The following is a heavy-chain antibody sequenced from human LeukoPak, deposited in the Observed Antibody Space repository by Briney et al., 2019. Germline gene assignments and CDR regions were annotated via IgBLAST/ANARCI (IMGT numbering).Heavy chain of an antibody. CDR2: INHSGST. D-gene: IGHD3-22*01. CDR1: GGSFSGYY. CDR3: ARASGYYYFGKALNAFDI. Sequence: SETLSLTCAVYGGSFSGYYWSWIRQPPGKGLEWIGEINHSGSTNYNPSLKSRVTISVDTSKNQFSLKLSSVTAADTAVYYCARASGYYYFGKALNAFDIWGQGTMVTVSS. V-gene: IGHV4-34*01. J-gene: IGHJ3*02.